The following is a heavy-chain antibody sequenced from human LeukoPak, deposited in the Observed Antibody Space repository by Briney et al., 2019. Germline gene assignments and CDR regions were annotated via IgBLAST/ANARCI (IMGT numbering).Heavy chain of an antibody. V-gene: IGHV3-23*01. D-gene: IGHD4-17*01. CDR3: AKDPNGDYIGAFDI. Sequence: PGGSLRLSCAASGFTFSDYYMSWIRQAPGKGLEWVSSISGSGVNTQYAASVQGRFTISRDNSKNTLYLQMNSLRVEDTAVYYCAKDPNGDYIGAFDIWGQGTMVTVSS. J-gene: IGHJ3*02. CDR2: ISGSGVNT. CDR1: GFTFSDYY.